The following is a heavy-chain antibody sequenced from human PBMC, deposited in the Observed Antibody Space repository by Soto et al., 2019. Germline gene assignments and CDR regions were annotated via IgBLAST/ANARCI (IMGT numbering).Heavy chain of an antibody. CDR1: GYTFTNYA. V-gene: IGHV1-3*01. CDR2: INGGNGNT. Sequence: ASVKVSCKASGYTFTNYAMHWVRQAPGQRLEWMGWINGGNGNTKYSQKFQDRVTITRDTSASTAYMELSRLRSDDTAVYYCARDQDYYYGMDVWGQGTTVTVSS. CDR3: ARDQDYYYGMDV. J-gene: IGHJ6*02.